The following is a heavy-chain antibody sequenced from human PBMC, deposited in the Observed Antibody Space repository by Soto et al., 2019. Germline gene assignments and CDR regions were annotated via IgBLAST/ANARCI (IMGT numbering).Heavy chain of an antibody. J-gene: IGHJ5*02. CDR1: GFTLSDYY. V-gene: IGHV3-11*01. D-gene: IGHD6-13*01. CDR3: ASAPYSTTPQAPWFDP. CDR2: ITYRGSKI. Sequence: QVQLVESGGGLVKPGGSLRLSCIVSGFTLSDYYMSWIRQAPGKGLECISYITYRGSKIYYADSVKGRFTISMDNANTSLYLQMTTLRGDATALSYCASAPYSTTPQAPWFDPWGQGTLVTVSS.